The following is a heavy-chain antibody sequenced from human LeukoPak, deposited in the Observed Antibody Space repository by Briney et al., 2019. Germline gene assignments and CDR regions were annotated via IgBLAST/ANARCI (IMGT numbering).Heavy chain of an antibody. CDR1: GFSFSTYA. V-gene: IGHV3-23*01. D-gene: IGHD4-11*01. CDR3: ARRTYSNFFFDY. CDR2: ISGSGDSK. Sequence: GGSLRLSCAASGFSFSTYAISWVRQAPGKGLEWVSYISGSGDSKFYADSLKGRFTISRDNAKYSLYLQMNSLRVEDTAVYYCARRTYSNFFFDYWGQGTLVTVSS. J-gene: IGHJ4*02.